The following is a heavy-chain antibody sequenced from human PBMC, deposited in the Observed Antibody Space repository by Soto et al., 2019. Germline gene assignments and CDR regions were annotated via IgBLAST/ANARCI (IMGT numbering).Heavy chain of an antibody. CDR1: GFIFSNYG. J-gene: IGHJ4*02. CDR3: TRDISSYYFDY. CDR2: IWHDGSHK. D-gene: IGHD3-10*01. Sequence: GSLRLSCAAPGFIFSNYGMHWVRQAPGKGLEWVAVIWHDGSHKYYADSVKGRFTISRDNSKNTLYLQMNSLRADDSAVYYCTRDISSYYFDYWGQGTLVTVSS. V-gene: IGHV3-33*01.